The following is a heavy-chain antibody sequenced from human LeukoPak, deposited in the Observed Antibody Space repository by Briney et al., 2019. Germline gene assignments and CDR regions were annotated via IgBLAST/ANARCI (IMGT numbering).Heavy chain of an antibody. CDR2: IYYSGST. V-gene: IGHV4-31*03. CDR3: ARAIVVVPAAIGDYFDY. Sequence: ASQTLSLTCTVSGGSISSGGYYWSWIRQHPGKGLEWIGYIYYSGSTYYSPSLKSRVTISVDTSKNQFSLKLSSVTAADTAVYYCARAIVVVPAAIGDYFDYWGQGTLVTVSS. J-gene: IGHJ4*02. CDR1: GGSISSGGYY. D-gene: IGHD2-2*02.